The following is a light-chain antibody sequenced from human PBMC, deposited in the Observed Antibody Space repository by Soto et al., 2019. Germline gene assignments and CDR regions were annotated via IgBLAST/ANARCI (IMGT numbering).Light chain of an antibody. J-gene: IGLJ3*02. V-gene: IGLV2-18*02. Sequence: QPVLTQPPSVSGSPGQSVAISCTGTSSDVGAYDRVSWYQQPPGTAPKVIIYEVSNRPSGVPDRFSGSKSGNTASLTITGLQAEDEADYYCSSFTSDTTRVFGGGTKLTVL. CDR2: EVS. CDR1: SSDVGAYDR. CDR3: SSFTSDTTRV.